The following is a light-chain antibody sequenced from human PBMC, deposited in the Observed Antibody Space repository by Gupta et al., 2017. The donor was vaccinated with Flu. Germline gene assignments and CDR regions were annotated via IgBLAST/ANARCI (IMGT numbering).Light chain of an antibody. CDR3: RSDAGSNNWV. V-gene: IGLV2-8*01. CDR1: SSDVGGYKY. J-gene: IGLJ3*02. CDR2: EVS. Sequence: SVTISCTGTSSDVGGYKYVSWYQQHPGKAHNLMIYEVSKRPAGVPARFSGSKSGNTASLTVSGRQAEEEADYYCRSDAGSNNWVFGGGTEVTVL.